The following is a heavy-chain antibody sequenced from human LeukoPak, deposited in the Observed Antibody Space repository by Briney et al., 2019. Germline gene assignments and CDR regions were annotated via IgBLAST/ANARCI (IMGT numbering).Heavy chain of an antibody. Sequence: SQTLSLTCAISGDIVSSNSAAWNWIRQSPSRGLEWLGRTYYRSKWYYDYAVAVKSRVSINPDTSKNQFSLQLSSVTPEDTAVYYCARDPVGGSTIFDYWGQGTLVTVSS. D-gene: IGHD1-26*01. V-gene: IGHV6-1*01. J-gene: IGHJ4*02. CDR2: TYYRSKWYY. CDR3: ARDPVGGSTIFDY. CDR1: GDIVSSNSAA.